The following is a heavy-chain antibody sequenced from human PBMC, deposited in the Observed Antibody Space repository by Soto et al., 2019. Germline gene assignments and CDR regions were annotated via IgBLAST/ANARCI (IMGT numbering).Heavy chain of an antibody. Sequence: QLQLQESGPGLVKPSETLSLTCSDSGGSIGSTTYYWGWIRQPPGQVLEWIRTIPPSGYTYYNPSPNRRTTISVKTSKNQFSLMLNFVTAADTAVYYCAKTYCSGSTCFIIGMDVWAQGATVTVSS. CDR2: IPPSGYT. J-gene: IGHJ6*02. D-gene: IGHD2-15*01. CDR1: GGSIGSTTYY. V-gene: IGHV4-39*01. CDR3: AKTYCSGSTCFIIGMDV.